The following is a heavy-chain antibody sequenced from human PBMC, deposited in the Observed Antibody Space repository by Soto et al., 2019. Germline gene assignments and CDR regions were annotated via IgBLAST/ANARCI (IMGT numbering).Heavy chain of an antibody. CDR1: GFSISGDNW. J-gene: IGHJ4*02. Sequence: HVQLRESGPGLVKPSDTLSLTCAVSGFSISGDNWWGWLRQAPGKGLEWIGDVSHTGFSHYNPSLESRVTMAVDTSKNLFSLKLTSVTAVDTAVYYCVKKTGGYRPFDDWGQGTLVTVSS. CDR2: VSHTGFS. D-gene: IGHD2-8*02. CDR3: VKKTGGYRPFDD. V-gene: IGHV4-28*01.